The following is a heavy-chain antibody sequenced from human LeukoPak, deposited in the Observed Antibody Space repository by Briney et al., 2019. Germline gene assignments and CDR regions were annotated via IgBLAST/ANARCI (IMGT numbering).Heavy chain of an antibody. D-gene: IGHD4-17*01. CDR1: GYSINSGYW. Sequence: PSGTLSLTCAVSGYSINSGYWWGWIRQPPGKGLEWIGSIFHSGSTNYNPSLKSRVTISVDTSKNHFSLKLSSVTAADTAVYYCVRHFTVTTDYFDYWGQGALVTVSS. CDR3: VRHFTVTTDYFDY. V-gene: IGHV4-38-2*01. CDR2: IFHSGST. J-gene: IGHJ4*02.